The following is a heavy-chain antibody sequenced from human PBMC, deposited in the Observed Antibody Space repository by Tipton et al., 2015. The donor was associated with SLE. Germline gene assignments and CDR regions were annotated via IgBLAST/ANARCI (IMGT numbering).Heavy chain of an antibody. CDR1: GGSISSSSYY. D-gene: IGHD1-26*01. J-gene: IGHJ6*03. CDR2: IYYSGST. Sequence: TLSLTCTVSGGSISSSSYYWGWIRQPPGKGLEWIGSIYYSGSTYYNPSLKSRVTISVDTSKNQFSLKLSSVTAADTAVYYCARAGATSRHYHFYIDVWGKGTTVTVSS. CDR3: ARAGATSRHYHFYIDV. V-gene: IGHV4-39*07.